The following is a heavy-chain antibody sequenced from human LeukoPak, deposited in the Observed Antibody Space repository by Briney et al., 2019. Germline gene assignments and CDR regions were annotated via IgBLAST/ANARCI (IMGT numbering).Heavy chain of an antibody. CDR2: ISGSGVNT. V-gene: IGHV3-23*01. J-gene: IGHJ6*02. CDR3: AKDISFNYGFHAMDA. Sequence: GGSLRLSCAASGFTFDNYAMNWVRQAPGKGLEWVSGISGSGVNTYYGDSVKGRFTITRDISKNTLFLQMNSLRGEDTAMYYCAKDISFNYGFHAMDAWGQGTTVSASS. D-gene: IGHD4-17*01. CDR1: GFTFDNYA.